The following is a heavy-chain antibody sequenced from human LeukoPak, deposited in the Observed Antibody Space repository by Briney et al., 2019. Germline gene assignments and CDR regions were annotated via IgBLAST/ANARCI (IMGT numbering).Heavy chain of an antibody. V-gene: IGHV1-2*02. Sequence: ASVKVSCKASGYNLTAYYVHWVRQAPGQGLEWMGWINPNSGGPNFAEKFQGRVTMTRDTSISTVFLNLSSLRSDDTAMYFCARVLDRSGRNDVFDIWGQGTMVTVSS. J-gene: IGHJ3*02. CDR3: ARVLDRSGRNDVFDI. CDR2: INPNSGGP. D-gene: IGHD3-22*01. CDR1: GYNLTAYY.